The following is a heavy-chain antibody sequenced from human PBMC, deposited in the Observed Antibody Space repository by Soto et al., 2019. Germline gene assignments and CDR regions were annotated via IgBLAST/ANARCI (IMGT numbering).Heavy chain of an antibody. Sequence: GESLKISCKGSGYSFTSYWISWVRQMPGKGLEWMGRIDPSDSYTNYSPSFQGRVTISADKSISTAYLQWSSLKASDTAMYYCARQPTFYSNYPLGYWGQGTLVTVYS. D-gene: IGHD4-4*01. J-gene: IGHJ4*02. V-gene: IGHV5-10-1*01. CDR3: ARQPTFYSNYPLGY. CDR1: GYSFTSYW. CDR2: IDPSDSYT.